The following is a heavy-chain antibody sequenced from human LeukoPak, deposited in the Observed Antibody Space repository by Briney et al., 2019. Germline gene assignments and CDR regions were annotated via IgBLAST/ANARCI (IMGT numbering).Heavy chain of an antibody. D-gene: IGHD3-9*01. CDR2: ISSGGTYI. Sequence: GGSLRLSCAASGFIFSNYNMNWVRQAPGKGLEWVSSISSGGTYIYYADSVKGRFTISRDNAKNSLYLQMNSLRAEDTAVYYCARVILTGYYYDYWGQGTLVTVSS. CDR3: ARVILTGYYYDY. CDR1: GFIFSNYN. J-gene: IGHJ4*02. V-gene: IGHV3-21*01.